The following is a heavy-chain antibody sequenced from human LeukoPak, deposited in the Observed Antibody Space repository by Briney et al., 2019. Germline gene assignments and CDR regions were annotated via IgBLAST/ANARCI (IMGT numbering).Heavy chain of an antibody. CDR2: IYPGDSDT. Sequence: ESLKISCKGSGYSFTSYWIGWVRQMPEKGVEWMGIIYPGDSDTRYSPSFQGQVTISDDKSISTAFLPWSSLKASDTAMYYCARLSDSYAYNWGQGTLVTVSS. V-gene: IGHV5-51*01. J-gene: IGHJ4*02. CDR3: ARLSDSYAYN. D-gene: IGHD5-18*01. CDR1: GYSFTSYW.